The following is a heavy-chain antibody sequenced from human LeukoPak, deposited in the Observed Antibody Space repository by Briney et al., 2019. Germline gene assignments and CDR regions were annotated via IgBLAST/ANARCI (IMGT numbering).Heavy chain of an antibody. CDR2: ISAGGGST. CDR3: AKAGGWTNYFDY. V-gene: IGHV3-23*01. CDR1: GFTFSSYA. Sequence: GGSLRLSCAASGFTFSSYAMSWVRQAPGKGLEWVSAISAGGGSTYYADSVKGRFTISRDNSKNTLYLQLNSLRAEDTAVYYCAKAGGWTNYFDYWGQGTLVTVSS. D-gene: IGHD6-19*01. J-gene: IGHJ4*02.